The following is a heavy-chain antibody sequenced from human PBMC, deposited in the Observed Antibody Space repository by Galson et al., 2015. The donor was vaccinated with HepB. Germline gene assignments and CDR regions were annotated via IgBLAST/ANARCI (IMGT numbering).Heavy chain of an antibody. J-gene: IGHJ3*02. Sequence: SLRLSCAASGFTFSDYYMSWIRQAPGKGLEWVSYISSSGSTIYYADSVKGRFTISRDNAKNSLYLQMNGLRAEDTAVYYCATELNDYDAFDIWGQGTMVTVSS. CDR2: ISSSGSTI. CDR1: GFTFSDYY. CDR3: ATELNDYDAFDI. V-gene: IGHV3-11*01. D-gene: IGHD1-1*01.